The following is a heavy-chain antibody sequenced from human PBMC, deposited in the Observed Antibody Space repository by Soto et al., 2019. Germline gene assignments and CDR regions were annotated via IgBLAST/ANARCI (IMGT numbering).Heavy chain of an antibody. CDR3: ARLDADFGVVINGMDV. J-gene: IGHJ6*02. CDR2: IYYSGST. CDR1: GGSISSSSYY. Sequence: QLQLQESGPGLVKPSETLSLTCTVSGGSISSSSYYWGWIRQPPGKGLEWIGSIYYSGSTYYNPSLKSRVTISVDTSKNQFSLKLSSVTAADTAVYYCARLDADFGVVINGMDVWGQGTTVTVSS. D-gene: IGHD3-3*01. V-gene: IGHV4-39*01.